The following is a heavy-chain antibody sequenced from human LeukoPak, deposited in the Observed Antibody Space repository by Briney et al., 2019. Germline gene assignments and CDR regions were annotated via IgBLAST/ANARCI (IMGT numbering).Heavy chain of an antibody. V-gene: IGHV3-30*04. Sequence: PGRSLRLSCAASGFTFSSYAMHWVRQAPGKGLEWVAVISYDGSNKYYADSVKGRFTISRDNSKNTLYLQMNSLRAEDTAVYYCARGGVTAPRSEGPSDYWGQGTLATVSS. CDR1: GFTFSSYA. CDR2: ISYDGSNK. CDR3: ARGGVTAPRSEGPSDY. D-gene: IGHD2-21*02. J-gene: IGHJ4*02.